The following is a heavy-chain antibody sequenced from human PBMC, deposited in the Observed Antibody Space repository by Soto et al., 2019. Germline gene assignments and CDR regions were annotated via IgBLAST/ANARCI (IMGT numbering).Heavy chain of an antibody. CDR2: INMDGTRT. CDR1: GFTFSSYW. CDR3: ARGGLGSFLLDY. J-gene: IGHJ4*02. Sequence: EVQLVESGGGSVQPGGSLRLSCAASGFTFSSYWVHWVRQVPGKGLVWLSRINMDGTRTNYADSVNGRFAIFRDNVKNTVYLQMNSLRVEYSAAYYCARGGLGSFLLDYWGQGTLVSVS. V-gene: IGHV3-74*01. D-gene: IGHD3-10*01.